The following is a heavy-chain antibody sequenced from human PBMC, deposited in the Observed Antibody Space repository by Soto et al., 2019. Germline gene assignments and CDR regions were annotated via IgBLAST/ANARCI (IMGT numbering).Heavy chain of an antibody. CDR3: ARWDTALFDYYGMDF. D-gene: IGHD5-18*01. CDR2: IIPIFGTA. CDR1: GGTFSSYT. J-gene: IGHJ6*02. V-gene: IGHV1-69*01. Sequence: QVQLVQSGAEVKKPGSSVKVSCKASGGTFSSYTISWVRQAPGQGLEWMGGIIPIFGTANYAQKFQGRVTITAYESTSTAYMELSSLISEDTAVYYCARWDTALFDYYGMDFWGQGTTVTVSS.